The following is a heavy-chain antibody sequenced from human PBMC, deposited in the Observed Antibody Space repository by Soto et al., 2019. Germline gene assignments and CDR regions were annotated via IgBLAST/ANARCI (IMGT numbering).Heavy chain of an antibody. Sequence: QVQLVQSGAEVKKPGASVKVSCKAPRYIFTAYFMHWVRQAPGQGLEWMGWINPNNGATHYGLSFQGRVTMTRDTSISTAYMELSSLRSDDTAVYYCAREPATAKPEGVDFWGQGTLVTVSS. V-gene: IGHV1-2*02. CDR2: INPNNGAT. D-gene: IGHD1-1*01. CDR1: RYIFTAYF. CDR3: AREPATAKPEGVDF. J-gene: IGHJ4*02.